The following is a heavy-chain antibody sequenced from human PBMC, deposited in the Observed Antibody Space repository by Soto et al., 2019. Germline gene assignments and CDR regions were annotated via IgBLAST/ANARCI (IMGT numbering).Heavy chain of an antibody. Sequence: ASGKVSCEASGYNFSGFGIRWVRQALGQGLEWMGWISGKNGTTNYAQKVQGRVTLTADTSTRTAYMEMRALTSDDTGIYYCARSYSYHSAGTFELWGRKTPVTDSS. D-gene: IGHD6-13*01. CDR1: GYNFSGFG. CDR2: ISGKNGTT. V-gene: IGHV1-18*04. CDR3: ARSYSYHSAGTFEL. J-gene: IGHJ5*02.